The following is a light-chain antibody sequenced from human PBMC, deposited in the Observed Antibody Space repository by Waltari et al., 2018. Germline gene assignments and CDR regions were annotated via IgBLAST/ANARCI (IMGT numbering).Light chain of an antibody. CDR3: AAWDDSLSGHVV. Sequence: SYELTQPPSVSVSPGQTASISCSGDELGDKYACWYRQKPGQSPVRVLYQDTKRPSGIPERFSGSNSGITASLAISGLRSEDEADYYCAAWDDSLSGHVVFGGGTKLTVL. CDR2: QDT. CDR1: ELGDKY. V-gene: IGLV3-1*01. J-gene: IGLJ2*01.